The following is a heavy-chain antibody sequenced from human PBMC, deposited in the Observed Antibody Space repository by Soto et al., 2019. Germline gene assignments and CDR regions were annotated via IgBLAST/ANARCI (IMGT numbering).Heavy chain of an antibody. CDR2: ISGSGTNT. Sequence: EVQLLESGGGLVQPGGSLRLSCAASGFTFSSYAMSWVRQAPGKGLQWVSAISGSGTNTYYADSVKGRFTISRDNSKNTLYLQMNGLRAEDTAVYYCATNPRTIQLWSHSWGQGTTGTVSS. V-gene: IGHV3-23*01. J-gene: IGHJ6*02. CDR1: GFTFSSYA. D-gene: IGHD5-18*01. CDR3: ATNPRTIQLWSHS.